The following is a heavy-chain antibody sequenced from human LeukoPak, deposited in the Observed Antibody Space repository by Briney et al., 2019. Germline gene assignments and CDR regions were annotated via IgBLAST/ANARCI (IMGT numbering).Heavy chain of an antibody. CDR1: GFTFSNYA. CDR2: IYSGGST. V-gene: IGHV3-53*01. D-gene: IGHD3-10*01. J-gene: IGHJ4*02. Sequence: GGSLRLSCAASGFTFSNYAMSWVRQAPGKGLEWVSVIYSGGSTYYADSVKGRFTISRDNSKNTLYLQMNSLRAEDTAVYYCARGGYYFDYWGQGTLVTVSS. CDR3: ARGGYYFDY.